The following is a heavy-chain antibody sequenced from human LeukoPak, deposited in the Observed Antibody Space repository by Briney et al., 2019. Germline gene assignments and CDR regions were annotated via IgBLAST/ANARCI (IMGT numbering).Heavy chain of an antibody. V-gene: IGHV4-31*03. Sequence: SQTLSLTCTVSGGSISSGGYSWSWIRQHPGKGLEWIGYIYYSGSTYYNPSLKSRVTISVDTSKNQFSLKLSSVTAADTAVYYCAREHIPYYYDSSGYSSLDYWGQGTLVTVSS. J-gene: IGHJ4*02. CDR1: GGSISSGGYS. D-gene: IGHD3-22*01. CDR2: IYYSGST. CDR3: AREHIPYYYDSSGYSSLDY.